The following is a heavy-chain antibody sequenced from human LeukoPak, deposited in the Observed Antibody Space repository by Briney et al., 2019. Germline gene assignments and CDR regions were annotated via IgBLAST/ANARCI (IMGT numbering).Heavy chain of an antibody. J-gene: IGHJ6*03. D-gene: IGHD2-8*01. CDR2: IYPDDSDT. V-gene: IGHV5-51*01. CDR1: GYTFSSYW. Sequence: REESLKISCKGSGYTFSSYWIGWVRQMPGKGLEWMGIIYPDDSDTRYSPSFQGQVTISADKSISTAYLQWSSLKASDTAMYYCARLAYCSNDVCYSNYYYSMDVWGKGTTATVSS. CDR3: ARLAYCSNDVCYSNYYYSMDV.